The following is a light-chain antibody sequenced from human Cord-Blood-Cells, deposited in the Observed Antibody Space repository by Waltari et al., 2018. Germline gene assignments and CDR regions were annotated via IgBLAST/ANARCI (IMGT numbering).Light chain of an antibody. CDR3: SSYTSSSTVV. CDR2: DVS. J-gene: IGLJ2*01. V-gene: IGLV2-14*01. Sequence: QSDLTPPPSVPGSPGQPITIPCTGTSSDVGGYNYVSWYQQHPGKAPKLLIYDVSNRPSGVSNRFSGSKSGNTASLTISGLQAEDEADYYCSSYTSSSTVVFGGGTKLTVL. CDR1: SSDVGGYNY.